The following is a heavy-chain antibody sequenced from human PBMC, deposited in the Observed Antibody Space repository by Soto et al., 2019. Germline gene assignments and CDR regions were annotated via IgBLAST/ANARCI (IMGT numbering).Heavy chain of an antibody. CDR2: IDPSDSYT. V-gene: IGHV5-10-1*01. D-gene: IGHD2-15*01. Sequence: GESLKISCKGSGYSFTSYWISWVRQMPGKGLEWMGRIDPSDSYTNYSPSFQGHVTISADKSIRTAYLQWSSLKASDTAMYYCARGVAEDYYYYGMDVWGQGTTVTVSS. J-gene: IGHJ6*02. CDR3: ARGVAEDYYYYGMDV. CDR1: GYSFTSYW.